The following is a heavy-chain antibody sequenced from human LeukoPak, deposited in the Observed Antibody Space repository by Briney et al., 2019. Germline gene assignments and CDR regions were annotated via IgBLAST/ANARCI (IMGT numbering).Heavy chain of an antibody. Sequence: SETLSLTCDVSGGSVTSTNWWTWVRQPPGKGLEWIGEVHLDGRTNYNPSLKSRVTMSVDTSKDQFSLKLSSVTAADTAVYYCARAILTPSGYVWYFDLWGRGTLVTVSS. CDR1: GGSVTSTNW. CDR2: VHLDGRT. V-gene: IGHV4-4*02. J-gene: IGHJ2*01. D-gene: IGHD3-3*01. CDR3: ARAILTPSGYVWYFDL.